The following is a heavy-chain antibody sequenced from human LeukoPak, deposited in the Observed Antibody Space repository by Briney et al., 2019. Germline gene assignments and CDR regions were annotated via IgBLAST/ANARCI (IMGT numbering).Heavy chain of an antibody. CDR1: GFTFSSYA. Sequence: GGSLRLSCAASGFTFSSYAMSWVRQAPGKGLEWVSAISGSGGSTYYADSVKGRFTISRDNSKNTLYLQMNSLRAEDTAVYYCAKGREQQLDEAYYFDYWGQGTLVTVSS. D-gene: IGHD6-13*01. CDR2: ISGSGGST. V-gene: IGHV3-23*01. CDR3: AKGREQQLDEAYYFDY. J-gene: IGHJ4*02.